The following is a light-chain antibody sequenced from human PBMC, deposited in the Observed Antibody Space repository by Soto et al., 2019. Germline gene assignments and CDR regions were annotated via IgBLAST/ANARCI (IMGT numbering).Light chain of an antibody. Sequence: IVLTQSPADLFVVSGERVTLSCRASQSAGRNLAWYHQKPGQAPRLVIYGVSTRATGVPDRISGSGSETDFTLTISGLQSEDSGLFYCHQYNFWPRAFGQGTKVDI. J-gene: IGKJ1*01. V-gene: IGKV3-15*01. CDR3: HQYNFWPRA. CDR1: QSAGRN. CDR2: GVS.